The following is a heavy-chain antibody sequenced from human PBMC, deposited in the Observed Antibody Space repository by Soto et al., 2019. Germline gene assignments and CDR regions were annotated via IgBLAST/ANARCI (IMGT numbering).Heavy chain of an antibody. CDR1: VFNVSSSY. CDR2: IYDDGTT. D-gene: IGHD1-26*01. CDR3: ASDCCSGRHYAH. J-gene: IGHJ1*01. Sequence: EVHLVETGGDLILPGGSLRLSCSTSVFNVSSSYMSWVRQAPGKGLEWVSSIYDDGTTDYADYVKGRFTISRDSSRNMVFLQMKGLRGEDTAVYYCASDCCSGRHYAHWGQGSLVTVS. V-gene: IGHV3-53*02.